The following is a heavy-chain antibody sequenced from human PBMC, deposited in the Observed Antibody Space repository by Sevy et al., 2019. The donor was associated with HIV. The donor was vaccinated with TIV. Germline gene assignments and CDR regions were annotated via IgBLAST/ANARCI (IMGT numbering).Heavy chain of an antibody. CDR3: ARSRSSGSYYNYYDAFDI. CDR1: GGSLSRYY. D-gene: IGHD3-10*01. Sequence: SETLSLTCTVSGGSLSRYYWSWIRQPPGKGLEWIGYIYYSGSTNYNPSLKSRITISVDTSKNQFSLKLSSVTAADTAVYYCARSRSSGSYYNYYDAFDIWGQGTMVTVSS. CDR2: IYYSGST. V-gene: IGHV4-59*01. J-gene: IGHJ3*02.